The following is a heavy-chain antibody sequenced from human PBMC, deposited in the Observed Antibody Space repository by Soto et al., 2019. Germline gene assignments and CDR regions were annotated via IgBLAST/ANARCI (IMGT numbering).Heavy chain of an antibody. V-gene: IGHV4-59*01. J-gene: IGHJ3*02. Sequence: QVQLQESGPGLVKPSETLSLTCTVSGGSISSYYWTWIRQPPGKGLEGIGYIYYSGSTNYNPSLKRRVTISVDTSKNQFSLKLTSVTAADTAVYYCARDQFNWNGLDAFDIWGQGTMVTVSS. CDR1: GGSISSYY. CDR3: ARDQFNWNGLDAFDI. D-gene: IGHD1-1*01. CDR2: IYYSGST.